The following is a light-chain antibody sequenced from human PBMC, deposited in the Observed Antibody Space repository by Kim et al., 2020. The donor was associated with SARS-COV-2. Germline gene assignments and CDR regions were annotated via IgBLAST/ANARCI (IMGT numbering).Light chain of an antibody. CDR1: QSVSSIY. CDR2: GTS. CDR3: QQYGSSPRT. J-gene: IGKJ2*01. V-gene: IGKV3-20*01. Sequence: LSRGESATLSCRASQSVSSIYLAWYQQKPGQAPRLLIYGTSSRATGIPDRFSGSGSGTDFTLTISRLEPEDFAVYYCQQYGSSPRTFGQGTKLEI.